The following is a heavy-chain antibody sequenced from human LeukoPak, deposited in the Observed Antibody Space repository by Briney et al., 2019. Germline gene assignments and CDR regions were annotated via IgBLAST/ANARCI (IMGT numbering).Heavy chain of an antibody. CDR2: INPNSGGT. D-gene: IGHD3-16*01. CDR1: GYTFTSYY. CDR3: ARERGRQKNWFDP. Sequence: GASVKVSCKASGYTFTSYYMHWVRQAPGQGLEWMGWINPNSGGTNYAQKFQGRVTMTRDTSISTAYMELSRLRSDDTAVYYCARERGRQKNWFDPWGQGTLVTVSS. V-gene: IGHV1-2*02. J-gene: IGHJ5*02.